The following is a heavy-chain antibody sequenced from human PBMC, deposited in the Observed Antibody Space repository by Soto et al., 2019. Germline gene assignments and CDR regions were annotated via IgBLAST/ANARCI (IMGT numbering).Heavy chain of an antibody. J-gene: IGHJ4*02. CDR1: GFTFSDHY. CDR2: IRDKANSYST. D-gene: IGHD2-21*01. Sequence: PGGSLRLSCAASGFTFSDHYIDWVRQAPGKGLEWVGRIRDKANSYSTEYAASVRDRFSLSRDASKDSLYLQMNSLMTEDTAVYYCIRTVIPGYYFDYWGQGTLVTVSS. V-gene: IGHV3-72*01. CDR3: IRTVIPGYYFDY.